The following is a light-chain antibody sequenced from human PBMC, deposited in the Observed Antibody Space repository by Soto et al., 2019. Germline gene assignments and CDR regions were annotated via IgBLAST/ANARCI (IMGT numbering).Light chain of an antibody. CDR2: DVS. V-gene: IGLV2-14*03. CDR1: NNDIDYNS. J-gene: IGLJ2*01. Sequence: QSALTQPASVSGSPGQTIIISCTGTNNDIDYNSVSWYQQPPGKAPKLILFDVSTRPSKIPGRFSGSKSDNTASLTISGLQAEDEADYYCSSHSTSTTHGLFGGGTKLTVL. CDR3: SSHSTSTTHGL.